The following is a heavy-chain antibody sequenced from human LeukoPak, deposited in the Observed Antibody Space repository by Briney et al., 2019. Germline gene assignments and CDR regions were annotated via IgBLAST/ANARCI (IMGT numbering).Heavy chain of an antibody. D-gene: IGHD2-2*02. CDR2: FDPEDGET. Sequence: GASVKVSCKVSGYTLTELSMHWVRQAPGKGLEWMGGFDPEDGETIYAQKFQGRVTMTGDTSTDTAYMELSSLRSEDTAVYYCATDSRAIVVPAAIGYYYYYMDVWGKGTTVTVSS. J-gene: IGHJ6*03. CDR3: ATDSRAIVVPAAIGYYYYYMDV. CDR1: GYTLTELS. V-gene: IGHV1-24*01.